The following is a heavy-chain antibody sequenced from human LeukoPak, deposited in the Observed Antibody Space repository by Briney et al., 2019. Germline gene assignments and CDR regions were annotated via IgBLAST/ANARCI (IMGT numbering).Heavy chain of an antibody. CDR1: GFTFSTYA. Sequence: TGGSLRLSCAASGFTFSTYAMSWVRQTPEKWLEWVSAISGSGGSTYYADSVRGRFTISRDNSKNTLYLQMNSLRAEDTAVYYCAKDRGFGEYFPFFYWGQGTLVTVSS. CDR2: ISGSGGST. V-gene: IGHV3-23*01. J-gene: IGHJ4*02. CDR3: AKDRGFGEYFPFFY. D-gene: IGHD3-10*01.